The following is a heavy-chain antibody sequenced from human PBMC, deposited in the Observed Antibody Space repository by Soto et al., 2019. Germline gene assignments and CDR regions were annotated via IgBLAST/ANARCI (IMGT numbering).Heavy chain of an antibody. V-gene: IGHV3-7*01. J-gene: IGHJ4*01. CDR1: GFTFGSYW. CDR2: IKRDSTEK. D-gene: IGHD3-10*01. CDR3: SRDSGYGSGDCVNYYLEY. Sequence: EVQLVESGGGLVQPGGSLRLSCAASGFTFGSYWMSWVRQVPGKGLEWLGTIKRDSTEKKYVASVKGRFTMSRDNAQHSLCLQLESQSAEYTAAYYCSRDSGYGSGDCVNYYLEYWGHGTLVTVSS.